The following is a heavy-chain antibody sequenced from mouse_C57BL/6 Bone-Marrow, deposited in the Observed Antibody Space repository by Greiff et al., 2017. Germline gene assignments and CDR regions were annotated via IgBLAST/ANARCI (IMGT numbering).Heavy chain of an antibody. J-gene: IGHJ1*03. CDR1: GYTFTSYG. CDR2: IYPRSGNT. Sequence: VHLVESGAELARPGASVKLSCKASGYTFTSYGISWVKQRTGQGLEWIGEIYPRSGNTYYNEKFKGKATLTADKSSSTAYMELRSLTSEDSAVYFWARGGGNSWYFDVWGTGTTVTVSS. V-gene: IGHV1-81*01. D-gene: IGHD2-1*01. CDR3: ARGGGNSWYFDV.